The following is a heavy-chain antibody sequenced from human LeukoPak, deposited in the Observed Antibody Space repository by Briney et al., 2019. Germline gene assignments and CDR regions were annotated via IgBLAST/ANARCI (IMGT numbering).Heavy chain of an antibody. Sequence: SETLSLTCTVSGGSISSYVWSWIRQPPGEGLEWIGYVYYSGSTNYNPSLKSRVTISVDTSKKQFSLKLSSATAADTAVYYCARVLDLSKRGLDAFDIWGQGTMVTVSS. CDR1: GGSISSYV. J-gene: IGHJ3*02. CDR2: VYYSGST. CDR3: ARVLDLSKRGLDAFDI. V-gene: IGHV4-59*01. D-gene: IGHD3-16*01.